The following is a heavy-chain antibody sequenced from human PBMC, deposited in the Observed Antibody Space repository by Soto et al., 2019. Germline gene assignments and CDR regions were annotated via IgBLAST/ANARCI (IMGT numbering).Heavy chain of an antibody. CDR1: GGSISSGLYY. CDR3: ARVRTFYSDGSVFRYFDP. Sequence: QVQLQESGPGLVQPSRTLSLTCTVSGGSISSGLYYWSWIRQHPGRGLEWIGYIHYSGTPFYKPSLESRVYMSVDTSKNQFSLELDSGTAADTAMYYCARVRTFYSDGSVFRYFDPCGRGTLVTVSA. V-gene: IGHV4-31*03. CDR2: IHYSGTP. D-gene: IGHD3-22*01. J-gene: IGHJ2*01.